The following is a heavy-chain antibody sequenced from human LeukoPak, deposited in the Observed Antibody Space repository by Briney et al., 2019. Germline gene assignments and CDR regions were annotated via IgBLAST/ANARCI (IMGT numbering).Heavy chain of an antibody. D-gene: IGHD1-26*01. V-gene: IGHV1-18*01. J-gene: IGHJ4*02. CDR2: ISAYNGNT. CDR3: ASRDSGSYKLG. Sequence: ASVKVSCKASGYTFTSYGISWVRQAPGQGLEWMGWISAYNGNTNYAQKLQGRVTMTRDTSISTAYMELSGLRSDDTAVYYCASRDSGSYKLGWGQGTLVTVSS. CDR1: GYTFTSYG.